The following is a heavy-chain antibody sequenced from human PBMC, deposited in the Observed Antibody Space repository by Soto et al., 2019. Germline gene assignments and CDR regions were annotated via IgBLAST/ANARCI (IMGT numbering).Heavy chain of an antibody. CDR2: VVTSGEA. CDR3: TKGSPQIGGMDV. Sequence: LRLSCAASGFSFSDYDMNWVRQVTGKGLEWVSSVVTSGEAYYSASVKGRFIISRESAYNSLNLEMNTLTADDTDVYYCTKGSPQIGGMDVWGQGT. V-gene: IGHV3-13*01. D-gene: IGHD3-10*01. CDR1: GFSFSDYD. J-gene: IGHJ6*01.